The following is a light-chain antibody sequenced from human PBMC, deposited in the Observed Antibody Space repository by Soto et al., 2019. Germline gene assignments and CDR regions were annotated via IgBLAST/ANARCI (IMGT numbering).Light chain of an antibody. CDR3: QQRSNLST. Sequence: EIVLTQSPATLSLSPGERATLSCRASQSVSSYLAWYQQKPGQAPRLLIYDASNRATGIPARFSGSGSGTDFTLTISSLESEDFAVYYCQQRSNLSTFGPGTEVDIK. CDR1: QSVSSY. V-gene: IGKV3-11*01. CDR2: DAS. J-gene: IGKJ3*01.